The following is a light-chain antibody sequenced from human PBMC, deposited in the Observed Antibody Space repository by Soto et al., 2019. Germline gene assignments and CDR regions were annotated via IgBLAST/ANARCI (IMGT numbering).Light chain of an antibody. CDR3: QQYKYWPPYT. J-gene: IGKJ2*01. V-gene: IGKV3-15*01. CDR2: GAS. CDR1: QSIRNN. Sequence: EILMTQSPATLSVSPGERATLSCRASQSIRNNVAWYQQKPGQAPRLLIYGASTRATGVPARFSGIGSGTEFTLTISRLQSEYFAVYLCQQYKYWPPYTFGQGTKVEI.